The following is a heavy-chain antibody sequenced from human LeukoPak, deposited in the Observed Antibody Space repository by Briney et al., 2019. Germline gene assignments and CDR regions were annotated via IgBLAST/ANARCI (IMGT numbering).Heavy chain of an antibody. D-gene: IGHD2-15*01. V-gene: IGHV3-74*01. Sequence: GGSLRLSCAASGSTFSSYWMHWVRQAPGKGLVWVSRINSDGSSTSYADSVKGRFTISRDNAKNTLYLQMNSLRAEDTAVYYCARDNPHCSGGSCYSAGYDGMDVWGQGTTVTVSS. CDR3: ARDNPHCSGGSCYSAGYDGMDV. J-gene: IGHJ6*02. CDR1: GSTFSSYW. CDR2: INSDGSST.